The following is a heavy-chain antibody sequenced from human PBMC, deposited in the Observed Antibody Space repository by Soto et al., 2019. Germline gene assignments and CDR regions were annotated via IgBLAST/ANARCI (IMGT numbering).Heavy chain of an antibody. CDR2: IWFDGTNK. CDR3: ERDHHRSSRGWANPRY. D-gene: IGHD6-19*01. V-gene: IGHV3-33*01. CDR1: GFTFSSYG. Sequence: GWALILSKGASGFTFSSYGMHWGRQAPGQGLEWLAVIWFDGTNKYYADSVKGRFTISRDSSKNTLYLQMNSLRVEDTAVYYCERDHHRSSRGWANPRYWGQG. J-gene: IGHJ4*02.